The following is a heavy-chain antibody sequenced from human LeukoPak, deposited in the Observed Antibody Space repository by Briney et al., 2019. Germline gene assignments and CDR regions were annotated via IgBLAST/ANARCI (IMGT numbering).Heavy chain of an antibody. CDR2: ISYDGSNK. J-gene: IGHJ4*02. CDR3: AKDLSYCSGGSCYEEGFDY. D-gene: IGHD2-15*01. CDR1: GFTFSSYG. Sequence: PGGSLRLSCAAPGFTFSSYGMHWVRQAPGKGLEWVAVISYDGSNKYYADSVKGRFTISRDNSKNTLYLQMNSLRAEDTAVYYCAKDLSYCSGGSCYEEGFDYWGQGTLVTVSS. V-gene: IGHV3-30*18.